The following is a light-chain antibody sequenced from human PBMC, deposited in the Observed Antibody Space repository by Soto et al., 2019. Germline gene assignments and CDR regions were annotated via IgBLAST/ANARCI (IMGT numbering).Light chain of an antibody. J-gene: IGLJ2*01. CDR1: ISDVGGYNY. V-gene: IGLV2-11*01. CDR3: CSYAGSYTFVV. CDR2: DVS. Sequence: QSVLTQPRSVSGSPGQSVTISCTGTISDVGGYNYVSWYQQHPGKAPKLMIYDVSKRPSGVPDRFFGSKSGNTASLTISGLQAEDEADYYCCSYAGSYTFVVFGGGTKVTVL.